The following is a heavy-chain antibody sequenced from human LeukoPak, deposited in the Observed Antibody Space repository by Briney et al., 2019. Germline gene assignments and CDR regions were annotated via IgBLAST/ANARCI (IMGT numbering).Heavy chain of an antibody. CDR2: ISSSGSTI. J-gene: IGHJ5*02. CDR1: GFTLSDYY. V-gene: IGHV3-11*01. CDR3: SRAVAAAGTIWFDP. D-gene: IGHD6-13*01. Sequence: GGSLSLSCAASGFTLSDYYMSWIRQAPGKGLEWVSYISSSGSTIYYADSVKGRFTISRDNAKNSLYLQMNSLRAEDTAVYYCSRAVAAAGTIWFDPWGQGTLATVSS.